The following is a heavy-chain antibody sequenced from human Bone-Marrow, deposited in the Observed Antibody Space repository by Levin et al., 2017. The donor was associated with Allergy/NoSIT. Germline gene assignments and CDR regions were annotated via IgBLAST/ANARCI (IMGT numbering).Heavy chain of an antibody. V-gene: IGHV3-21*01. CDR3: SREGLYCGGDCDSFDY. Sequence: GGSLRLSCAASGFTFSSYSMNWVRQAPGKGLEWVSSISSSSSYIYYADSVKGRFTISRDNAKNSLYLQMNSLRAEDTAVYYCSREGLYCGGDCDSFDYWGQGTLVTVSS. CDR1: GFTFSSYS. CDR2: ISSSSSYI. J-gene: IGHJ4*02. D-gene: IGHD2-21*02.